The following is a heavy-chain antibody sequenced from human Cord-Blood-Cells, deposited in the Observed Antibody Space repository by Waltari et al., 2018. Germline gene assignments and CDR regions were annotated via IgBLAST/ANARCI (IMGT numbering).Heavy chain of an antibody. J-gene: IGHJ6*02. CDR2: ISADKGNT. Sequence: QVQLVQSGAEVKKPGASVKVSCKASGYTFTSYGISWVRQAPGQGLEWMGWISADKGNTNYAQKLQGRVTMTTETSTSTAYMELRSLRSDDTAVYYCARDFSSGSYYNYYYYGMDVWGQGTTVTVSS. CDR3: ARDFSSGSYYNYYYYGMDV. D-gene: IGHD3-10*01. CDR1: GYTFTSYG. V-gene: IGHV1-18*01.